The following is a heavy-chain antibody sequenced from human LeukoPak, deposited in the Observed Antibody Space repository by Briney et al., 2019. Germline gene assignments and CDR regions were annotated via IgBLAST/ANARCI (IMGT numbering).Heavy chain of an antibody. CDR3: ASLPRSYFWSGRPFDY. CDR2: IYYSGST. CDR1: GDSVSRSDSY. J-gene: IGHJ4*02. Sequence: PSETLSLTCSVSGDSVSRSDSYWDWIRRPPGKGLEWIGSIYYSGSTYYNPSLKSRVTISVDTSKNQFSLKLSSVTAADTAVYYCASLPRSYFWSGRPFDYWGQGNLVTVSS. D-gene: IGHD3-3*01. V-gene: IGHV4-39*01.